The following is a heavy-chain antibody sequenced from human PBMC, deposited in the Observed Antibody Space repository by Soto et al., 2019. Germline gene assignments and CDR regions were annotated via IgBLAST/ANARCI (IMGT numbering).Heavy chain of an antibody. CDR1: GGAMLSGGYY. Sequence: LYLICTVSGGAMLSGGYYWSWIRQHPGKGLEWIGYIYYSGITYYNPSLKSRVTISVDTSKNQFSLKLSSVTAADTAVYYCGRDVAASGFDPRGQGTLVTVSS. V-gene: IGHV4-31*03. CDR2: IYYSGIT. CDR3: GRDVAASGFDP. D-gene: IGHD6-13*01. J-gene: IGHJ5*02.